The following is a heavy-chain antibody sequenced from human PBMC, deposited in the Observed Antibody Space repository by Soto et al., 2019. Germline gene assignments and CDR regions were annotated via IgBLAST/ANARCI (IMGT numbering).Heavy chain of an antibody. Sequence: PGGSLRLSCAASGFTFSSYSMNWVRQAPGKGLEWVSSISSSSSYKYYADSVKGRFTISRDNAKNTLYLQMNSLRAEDTAVYYCAGANYYDSSGYYYNLDYWGQGTLVTVSS. J-gene: IGHJ4*02. D-gene: IGHD3-22*01. CDR1: GFTFSSYS. V-gene: IGHV3-21*01. CDR3: AGANYYDSSGYYYNLDY. CDR2: ISSSSSYK.